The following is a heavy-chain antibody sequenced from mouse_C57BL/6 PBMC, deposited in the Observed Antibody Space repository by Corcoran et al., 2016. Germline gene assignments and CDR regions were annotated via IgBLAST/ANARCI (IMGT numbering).Heavy chain of an antibody. D-gene: IGHD1-1*01. CDR1: GYTFTDYY. CDR3: ATTVVATRDY. Sequence: EVQLQQSGPELVKPGASVKISCKASGYTFTDYYMNWVKQSHGKSLEWIGDINPNNGGTSYNQKFKGKATLTVDKSSSTAYMELRSLTSEDSAVYYGATTVVATRDYWGQGTTLTVSS. J-gene: IGHJ2*01. CDR2: INPNNGGT. V-gene: IGHV1-26*01.